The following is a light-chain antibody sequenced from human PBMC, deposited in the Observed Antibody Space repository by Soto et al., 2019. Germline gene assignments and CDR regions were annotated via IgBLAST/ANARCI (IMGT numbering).Light chain of an antibody. J-gene: IGKJ4*01. CDR3: QQYDNLPLT. CDR2: DAS. V-gene: IGKV1-33*01. Sequence: DIQMTQSPSSLSASVGDRVTITCQASQDISNYLNWYQQQPGKAPKLLIYDASNLETGVPSRFSGSGSWTDFTFTISSLQPADIATFYCQQYDNLPLTFGGGTKVEIK. CDR1: QDISNY.